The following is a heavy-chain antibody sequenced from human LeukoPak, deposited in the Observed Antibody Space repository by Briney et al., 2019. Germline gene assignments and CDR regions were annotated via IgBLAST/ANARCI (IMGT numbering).Heavy chain of an antibody. Sequence: RASVKVSCKASGYTFTSYGINWVRQVPGQGLEWMGWISAYNGNRNFAQRFQGRVTVTTDTSTNTAYMELRSLRSDDTAVYYCARGHTLYYENSAYYYFDYWGQGTQVTVSS. CDR2: ISAYNGNR. J-gene: IGHJ4*02. CDR1: GYTFTSYG. CDR3: ARGHTLYYENSAYYYFDY. D-gene: IGHD3-22*01. V-gene: IGHV1-18*01.